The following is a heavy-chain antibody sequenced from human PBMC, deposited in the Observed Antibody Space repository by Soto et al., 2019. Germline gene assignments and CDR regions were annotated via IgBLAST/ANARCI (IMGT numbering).Heavy chain of an antibody. V-gene: IGHV5-51*01. D-gene: IGHD1-26*01. Sequence: GESLKISCKGSGYSFTSYWIGWVRQMPGKGLEGMGIIYPGDSDTRYSPSFQGQVTISADKSISTAYLQWSSLKASDTAMYYCARQELRGATTEYFQHWGQGTLVTVSS. CDR3: ARQELRGATTEYFQH. CDR2: IYPGDSDT. CDR1: GYSFTSYW. J-gene: IGHJ1*01.